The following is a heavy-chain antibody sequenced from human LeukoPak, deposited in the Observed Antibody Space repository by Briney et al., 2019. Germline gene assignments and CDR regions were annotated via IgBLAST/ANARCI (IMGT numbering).Heavy chain of an antibody. D-gene: IGHD2-2*01. CDR3: AKDEGYCSSTSCYGDALDI. CDR2: ISGSGGST. CDR1: GFTFSSYA. Sequence: GGSLRLSCAASGFTFSSYAMSWVRQAPGKGLEWVSAISGSGGSTYYADSVKGRFTISRDNAKNSLYLQMNSLRAEDMALYYCAKDEGYCSSTSCYGDALDIWGQGTMVTVSS. V-gene: IGHV3-23*01. J-gene: IGHJ3*02.